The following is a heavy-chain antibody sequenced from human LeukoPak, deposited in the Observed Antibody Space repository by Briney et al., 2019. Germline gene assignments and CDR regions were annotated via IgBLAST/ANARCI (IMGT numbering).Heavy chain of an antibody. CDR2: IYTSGNI. CDR1: GGSISNYY. J-gene: IGHJ3*02. Sequence: SETLSLTCTVSGGSISNYYWSWIRLPAGKGLEWIGRIYTSGNIDYNPSLKSRVTMSVDTSRNQFSLNLWSVTAADTAVYHCARDRRRELLHAFDIWGQGTMVTVSS. D-gene: IGHD1-26*01. V-gene: IGHV4-4*07. CDR3: ARDRRRELLHAFDI.